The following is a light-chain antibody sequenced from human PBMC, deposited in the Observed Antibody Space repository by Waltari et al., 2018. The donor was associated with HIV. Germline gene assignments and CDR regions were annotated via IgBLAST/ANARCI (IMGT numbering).Light chain of an antibody. CDR2: SNN. V-gene: IGLV1-47*02. J-gene: IGLJ2*01. CDR3: AAWDDTLTVV. Sequence: QSVLTQPPSASGTPGQSVTISCSGTSSKIGTNYVYWYQQLPGTAPKLLIYSNNKRPSGVPDRFSGSKSGTSASLAISGLRADDEADYYCAAWDDTLTVVFGGGTKLTVL. CDR1: SSKIGTNY.